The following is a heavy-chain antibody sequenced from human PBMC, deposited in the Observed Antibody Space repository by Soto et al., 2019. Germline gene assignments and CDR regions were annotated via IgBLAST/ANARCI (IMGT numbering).Heavy chain of an antibody. J-gene: IGHJ4*02. V-gene: IGHV1-18*01. CDR1: GYTFTSSG. D-gene: IGHD1-7*01. CDR3: ERCGNWNYASYY. CDR2: ISTYHGNT. Sequence: QVQLVQSGAEVKKPGASVKVSCEASGYTFTSSGFTWVRQAPGQGLEWMGWISTYHGNTNYAQKLQGRVTMTTDTAASTAYMELGSLRSDDPAVYYCERCGNWNYASYYWGQGTLVTVSS.